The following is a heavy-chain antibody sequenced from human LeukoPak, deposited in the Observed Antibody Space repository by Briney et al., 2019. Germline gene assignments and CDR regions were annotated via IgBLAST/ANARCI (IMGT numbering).Heavy chain of an antibody. V-gene: IGHV3-53*01. J-gene: IGHJ5*02. D-gene: IGHD3-22*01. CDR2: IYSGGST. Sequence: GGSLRLSCAASGFTVSSNYMSWVRQAPGKGLEWVSVIYSGGSTYYADSVKGRFTISRDNSKNTLYLQMNSLRAEDTAVYYCARVGGVYYDSNEFDPWGQGTLVTVSS. CDR1: GFTVSSNY. CDR3: ARVGGVYYDSNEFDP.